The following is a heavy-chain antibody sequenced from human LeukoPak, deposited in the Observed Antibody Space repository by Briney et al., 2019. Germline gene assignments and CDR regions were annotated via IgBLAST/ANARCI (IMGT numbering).Heavy chain of an antibody. D-gene: IGHD3-10*01. V-gene: IGHV4-39*01. Sequence: SETLSLTCTVSGGSISSSSYYWGWIRQPPGKGLEWIGSIYYSGSTYYNPSLKSRVTISVDTSKNQFSLKLSSVTAADTAVYYCARQAQRELLPRRIDYWGQGTLVTVSS. J-gene: IGHJ4*02. CDR3: ARQAQRELLPRRIDY. CDR2: IYYSGST. CDR1: GGSISSSSYY.